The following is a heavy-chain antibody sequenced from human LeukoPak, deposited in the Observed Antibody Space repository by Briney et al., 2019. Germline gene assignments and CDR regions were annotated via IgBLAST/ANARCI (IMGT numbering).Heavy chain of an antibody. Sequence: SSETLSLTCTVSGGSISSSSYYWGWIRQPPGKGLEWIGSIYYRGSTYYNPSLKSRVTISVDTSKNQFSLKLSSVTAADTAVYYCARAQMWGAFDIWGQGTMVTVSS. D-gene: IGHD1-26*01. J-gene: IGHJ3*02. CDR1: GGSISSSSYY. CDR2: IYYRGST. V-gene: IGHV4-39*01. CDR3: ARAQMWGAFDI.